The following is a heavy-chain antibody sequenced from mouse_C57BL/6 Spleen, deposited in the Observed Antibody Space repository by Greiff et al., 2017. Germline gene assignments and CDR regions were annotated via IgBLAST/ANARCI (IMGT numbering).Heavy chain of an antibody. CDR3: ARNGYYFDY. J-gene: IGHJ2*01. V-gene: IGHV2-2*01. Sequence: QVQLKESGPGLVQPSQSLSITCTVYGFSLTSYGVHWVRQSPGKGLEWLGVIWSGGSTDYNAAFISRLSISKDNSKSQVFFKMKSLQADDTAIYYCARNGYYFDYWGQGTTLTVSS. D-gene: IGHD2-2*01. CDR2: IWSGGST. CDR1: GFSLTSYG.